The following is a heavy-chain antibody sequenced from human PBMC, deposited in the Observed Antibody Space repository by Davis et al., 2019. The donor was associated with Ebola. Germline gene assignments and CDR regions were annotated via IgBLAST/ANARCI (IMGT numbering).Heavy chain of an antibody. CDR3: TASYSSGSPVDV. CDR1: GFTFSSYW. Sequence: GGSLRLSCAASGFTFSSYWMHWVRQAPGKGLEWVSVIYSGGSTYYADSVKGRFTISRHNSKNTLYLQMNSLKTEDTAVYYCTASYSSGSPVDVWGKGTTVTVSS. V-gene: IGHV3-53*01. J-gene: IGHJ6*04. CDR2: IYSGGST. D-gene: IGHD6-19*01.